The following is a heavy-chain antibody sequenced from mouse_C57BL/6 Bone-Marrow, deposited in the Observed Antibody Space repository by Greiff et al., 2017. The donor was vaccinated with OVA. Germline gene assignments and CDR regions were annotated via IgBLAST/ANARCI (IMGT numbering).Heavy chain of an antibody. D-gene: IGHD1-1*01. V-gene: IGHV2-5*01. CDR2: IWRGGST. CDR3: AKKGYYGSVYYYAMDY. Sequence: QVQLQQSGPGLVQPSQSLSITCTVSGFSLTSYGVHWVRQSPGKGLEWLGVIWRGGSTDYNAAFMSRLSITKDNSKSQVFFKMNSLQADDTAIYYCAKKGYYGSVYYYAMDYWGQGTSVTVSS. J-gene: IGHJ4*01. CDR1: GFSLTSYG.